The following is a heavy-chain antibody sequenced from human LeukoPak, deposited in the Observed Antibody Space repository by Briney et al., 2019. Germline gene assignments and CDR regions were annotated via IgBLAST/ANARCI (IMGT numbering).Heavy chain of an antibody. V-gene: IGHV1-2*02. J-gene: IGHJ4*02. D-gene: IGHD2-8*01. CDR3: ARDLGYCTNGVCYGPDY. CDR1: GYTFTSYD. CDR2: MNPNSGGT. Sequence: ASVKVSCKASGYTFTSYDINWVRQATGQGLEWMGWMNPNSGGTNYAQKFQGRVTMTRDTSISTAYMELSGLRSDDTAVYYCARDLGYCTNGVCYGPDYWGQGTLVTVSS.